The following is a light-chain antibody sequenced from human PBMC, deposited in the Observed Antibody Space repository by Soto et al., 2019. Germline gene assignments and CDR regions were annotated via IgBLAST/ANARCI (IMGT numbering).Light chain of an antibody. CDR1: QSVRSY. Sequence: IQMTQSPASLSASVGDRVTITCRASQSVRSYLNWYHQKPGKAPKLLIYAASNLQSGVTSRFSGSGSGTDFTLTISNLQPEDFATYFCQQSYSTPFTVGAGTKVDIK. CDR3: QQSYSTPFT. V-gene: IGKV1-39*01. CDR2: AAS. J-gene: IGKJ3*01.